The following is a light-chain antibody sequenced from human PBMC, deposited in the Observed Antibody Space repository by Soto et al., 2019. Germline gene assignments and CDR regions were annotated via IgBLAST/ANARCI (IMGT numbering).Light chain of an antibody. J-gene: IGLJ1*01. CDR2: EVT. V-gene: IGLV2-8*01. CDR1: SSDVGRYNY. CDR3: SSYAGSNNYV. Sequence: QPALNQPPSASGSSGRSVTFSCTGTSSDVGRYNYVSWYQQHPGKAPKLLIYEVTKRPSGVPDRFSASKSGNTASLTVSGLQAEDEADYYCSSYAGSNNYVFGTGTKVTVL.